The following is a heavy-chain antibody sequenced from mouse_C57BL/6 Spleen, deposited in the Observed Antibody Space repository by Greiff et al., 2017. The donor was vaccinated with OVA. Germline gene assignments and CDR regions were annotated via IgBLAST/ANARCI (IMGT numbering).Heavy chain of an antibody. CDR2: ISYDGSN. D-gene: IGHD1-1*01. V-gene: IGHV3-6*01. CDR1: GYSITSGYY. J-gene: IGHJ1*03. Sequence: EVQLQQSGSGLVKPSQSLSLTCSVTGYSITSGYYWNWIRQFPGNKLEWMGYISYDGSNNYNPSLKNRISITRDTSKNQFFLKLNSVTTEDTATYYCARGRSVYGSSFYWYFDVWGTGTTVTVSS. CDR3: ARGRSVYGSSFYWYFDV.